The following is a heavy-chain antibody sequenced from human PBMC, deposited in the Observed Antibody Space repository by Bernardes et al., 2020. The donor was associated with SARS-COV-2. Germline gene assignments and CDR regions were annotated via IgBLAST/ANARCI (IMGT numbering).Heavy chain of an antibody. D-gene: IGHD2-2*01. Sequence: GGSLRLSCAVSGFTLSTYAMSWVRQAPGKGLEWVSSISGSGGSTYYADSVKGRFTISRDNSKNTLYLQMNSLRAEDTAVYYCAKESYCSSTNCYLLGLYGMDVWGQGTTVTVS. CDR1: GFTLSTYA. V-gene: IGHV3-23*01. CDR2: ISGSGGST. J-gene: IGHJ6*02. CDR3: AKESYCSSTNCYLLGLYGMDV.